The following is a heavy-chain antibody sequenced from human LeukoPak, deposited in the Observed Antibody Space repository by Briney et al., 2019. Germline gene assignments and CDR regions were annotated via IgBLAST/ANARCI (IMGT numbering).Heavy chain of an antibody. CDR1: GGSLSSYY. V-gene: IGHV4-59*01. CDR3: ARDIRYYDFWSGYYIYPPPYYMDV. J-gene: IGHJ6*03. D-gene: IGHD3-3*01. CDR2: IYYSGST. Sequence: PSETLSLTCNVSGGSLSSYYWSWIRQPPGKGLEWIGYIYYSGSTNYNPSLKSRVTISVDTSKNQLTLKLTSVTAADTAVYYCARDIRYYDFWSGYYIYPPPYYMDVWGKGTTVTVSS.